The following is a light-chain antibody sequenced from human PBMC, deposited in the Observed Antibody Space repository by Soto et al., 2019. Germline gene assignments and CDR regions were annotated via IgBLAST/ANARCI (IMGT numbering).Light chain of an antibody. CDR1: QSISNW. CDR3: QQYNRFPPWT. Sequence: DIQMTQSPSTLSASVGDRVTMTCRASQSISNWLAWYQQKPGMAPKLLIFDASNLESGVPSRFSGSGSGTEFTLTISSLQPDDFAAYYCQQYNRFPPWTFGQATKVEIK. CDR2: DAS. V-gene: IGKV1-5*01. J-gene: IGKJ1*01.